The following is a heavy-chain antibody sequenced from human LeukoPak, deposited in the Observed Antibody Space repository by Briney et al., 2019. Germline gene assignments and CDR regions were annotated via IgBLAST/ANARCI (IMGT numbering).Heavy chain of an antibody. D-gene: IGHD3-9*01. V-gene: IGHV4-4*09. Sequence: PSGTLSLTCTVSGGSINISYWSWIRQPPGKGLEWIGYIYHRRSYNYNPSLKSRITVSVDTSKNQFSLKVTSVTAADTAVYYCARSGVFSGYDAFDIWGQGTMVTVSP. CDR1: GGSINISY. J-gene: IGHJ3*02. CDR2: IYHRRSY. CDR3: ARSGVFSGYDAFDI.